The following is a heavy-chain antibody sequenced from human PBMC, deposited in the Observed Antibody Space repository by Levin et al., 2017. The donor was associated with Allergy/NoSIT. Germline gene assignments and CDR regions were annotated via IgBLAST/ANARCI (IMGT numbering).Heavy chain of an antibody. CDR1: GLTFGDYA. CDR2: IRSKAYGGTT. CDR3: TSGYNTEFDY. V-gene: IGHV3-49*03. D-gene: IGHD3-10*01. J-gene: IGHJ4*02. Sequence: SCTASGLTFGDYAMSWFRQAPGKGLEWVGFIRSKAYGGTTEYAASVKGRFTISRDHSKSIAYLQMNSLKTEDTAVYYCTSGYNTEFDYWGQGTLVTVSS.